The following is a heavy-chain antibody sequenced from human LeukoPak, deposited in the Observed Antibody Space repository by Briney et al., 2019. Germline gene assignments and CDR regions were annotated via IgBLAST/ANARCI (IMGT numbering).Heavy chain of an antibody. Sequence: GGSLRLSCATSGFSFTDYPMNWVRQAPGKGLEWVSAISGSDGSTWYADSVRGRFTISRDNSKNTVYLQMNSLRAEDTALYYCAKDGAAADYVRRNSYYVDCWGQGTLVTVSS. CDR1: GFSFTDYP. CDR3: AKDGAAADYVRRNSYYVDC. CDR2: ISGSDGST. J-gene: IGHJ4*02. V-gene: IGHV3-23*01. D-gene: IGHD6-13*01.